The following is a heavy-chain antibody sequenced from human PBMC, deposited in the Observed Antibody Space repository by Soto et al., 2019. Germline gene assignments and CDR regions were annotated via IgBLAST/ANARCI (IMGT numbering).Heavy chain of an antibody. CDR1: GFTFGDYA. CDR3: TRDPLSYYDSSGYYDY. CDR2: IRSKAYGGTT. D-gene: IGHD3-22*01. V-gene: IGHV3-49*04. Sequence: GGSLRLSCTASGFTFGDYAMSWVRQAPGKGLEWVGFIRSKAYGGTTEYAASVKGRFTISRDDSKSIAYLQMNSLKTEDTAVYYCTRDPLSYYDSSGYYDYWGQGPLVTVSS. J-gene: IGHJ4*02.